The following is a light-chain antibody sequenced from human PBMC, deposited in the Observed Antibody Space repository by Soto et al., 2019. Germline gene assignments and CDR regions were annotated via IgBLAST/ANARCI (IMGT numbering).Light chain of an antibody. CDR2: AAS. J-gene: IGKJ5*01. V-gene: IGKV1-9*01. CDR3: QQLYSYPIT. CDR1: EGITSL. Sequence: DIQLTQSPSFLSASVGDRVTITCRASEGITSLLAWYQQEPGKAPKLLIYAASSLHTGVPSRFSGSGSGTEFTLTISSLQPEDSAAYYCQQLYSYPITFGQGTRLEI.